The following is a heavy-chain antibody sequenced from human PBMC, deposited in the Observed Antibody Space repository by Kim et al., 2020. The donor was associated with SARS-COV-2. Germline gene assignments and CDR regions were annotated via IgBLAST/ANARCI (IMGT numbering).Heavy chain of an antibody. V-gene: IGHV1-69*13. D-gene: IGHD2-15*01. Sequence: SVKVSCKASGGTFSSYAISWVRQAPGQGLEWMGGIIPIFGTANYAQKFQGRVTITADESTSTAYMELSSLRSEDTAVYYCARGIQDIVVVVAATVWFDPWGQGTLVTVSS. J-gene: IGHJ5*02. CDR3: ARGIQDIVVVVAATVWFDP. CDR2: IIPIFGTA. CDR1: GGTFSSYA.